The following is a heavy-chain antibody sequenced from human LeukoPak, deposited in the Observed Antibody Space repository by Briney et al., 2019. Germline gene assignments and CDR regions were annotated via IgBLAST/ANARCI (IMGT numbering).Heavy chain of an antibody. V-gene: IGHV4-59*01. CDR3: ASERNYYYGLDV. J-gene: IGHJ6*02. Sequence: SETLSLTCTVSAGSISSYYWSRIRQPPGKGLEWIGYIYYSGSTNYNPSLKSRVTISVDTTKNQFSLKLSSVTAADTAVYYCASERNYYYGLDVWGQGTTVTVS. CDR2: IYYSGST. CDR1: AGSISSYY.